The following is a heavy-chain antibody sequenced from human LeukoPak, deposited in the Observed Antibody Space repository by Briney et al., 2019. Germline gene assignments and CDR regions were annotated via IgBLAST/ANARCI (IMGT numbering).Heavy chain of an antibody. Sequence: SETLSLTCTVSGGSISSYYWSWIRQPPGKGLEWIGYIYYSGSTNYNPSLKSRVTISVDTSKNQFSLKLSSVTAADTAVYYCARDPNLAYYYVPYFDYWGQGTLVTVSS. V-gene: IGHV4-59*12. CDR3: ARDPNLAYYYVPYFDY. CDR1: GGSISSYY. CDR2: IYYSGST. D-gene: IGHD3-10*02. J-gene: IGHJ4*02.